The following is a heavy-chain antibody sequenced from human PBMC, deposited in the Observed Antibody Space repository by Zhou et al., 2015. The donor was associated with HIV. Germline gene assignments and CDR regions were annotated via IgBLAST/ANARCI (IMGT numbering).Heavy chain of an antibody. D-gene: IGHD3-3*01. CDR2: MNPNSGNT. V-gene: IGHV1-8*01. J-gene: IGHJ6*03. Sequence: QVQLVQSGAEVKKPGASVKVSCKASGYTFTSYDINWVRQATGQGLEWMGWMNPNSGNTGYAQKFQGRVTMTRDTSISTAYMELSRLTSDDTAVYYCAREVYDFNYYYYYMDVWGKGTTVTVSS. CDR3: AREVYDFNYYYYYMDV. CDR1: GYTFTSYD.